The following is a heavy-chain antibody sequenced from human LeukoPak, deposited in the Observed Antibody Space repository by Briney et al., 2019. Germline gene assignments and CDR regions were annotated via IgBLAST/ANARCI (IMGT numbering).Heavy chain of an antibody. CDR1: GFTFNKYA. D-gene: IGHD6-19*01. V-gene: IGHV3-23*01. CDR2: ISGSGGST. J-gene: IGHJ4*02. CDR3: ARILDSAWGELGY. Sequence: GGSLRLSCAASGFTFNKYAMSWVRQSPGKGLEWVSAISGSGGSTYYADSVKGRFTISRDNSKNTLYLQMNSLRAEDTAVYYCARILDSAWGELGYWGQGTLVTVSS.